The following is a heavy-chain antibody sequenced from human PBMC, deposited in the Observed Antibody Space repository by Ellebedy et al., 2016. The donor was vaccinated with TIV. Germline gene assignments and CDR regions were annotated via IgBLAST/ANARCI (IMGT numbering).Heavy chain of an antibody. D-gene: IGHD3-22*01. CDR3: ARDARGIGSGYSPYYYYYGMDV. V-gene: IGHV3-48*02. CDR1: GFTFSSYS. Sequence: PGGSLRLSCAASGFTFSSYSMNWVRQAPGKGLEWVSYISSSSSTIYYADSVKGRFTISRDNAKNSLYLQMNSLRDEDTAVYYCARDARGIGSGYSPYYYYYGMDVWGQGTTVTVSS. CDR2: ISSSSSTI. J-gene: IGHJ6*02.